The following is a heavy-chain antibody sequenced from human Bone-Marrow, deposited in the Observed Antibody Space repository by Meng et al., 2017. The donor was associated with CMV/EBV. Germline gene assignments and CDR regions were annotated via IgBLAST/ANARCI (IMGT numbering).Heavy chain of an antibody. CDR2: IIPIFGTA. D-gene: IGHD2/OR15-2a*01. V-gene: IGHV1-69*12. CDR3: ARAHLPSRPFPFDY. CDR1: GGTFSINA. J-gene: IGHJ4*02. Sequence: HVPLGQSVAEVKKPGSSVKVSCKASGGTFSINAISWVRQAPGQGLEWMGGIIPIFGTANYAQKFQGRVTITANESTSTAYMELSSLRSEDTAVYYCARAHLPSRPFPFDYWGQGTLVTVSS.